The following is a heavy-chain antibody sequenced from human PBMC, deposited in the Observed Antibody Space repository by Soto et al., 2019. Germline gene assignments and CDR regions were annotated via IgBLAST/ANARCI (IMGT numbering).Heavy chain of an antibody. CDR1: GGSISSYY. J-gene: IGHJ5*02. V-gene: IGHV4-4*07. Sequence: SETLSLTCTVSGGSISSYYWSWIRQPAGKGLEWIGRIYTSGSTNYNPSLKSRVTMSVDTSKNQFSLKLSSVIAADTAVYYCARDSRVGATDGWFDPWGQGTLVTVSS. CDR2: IYTSGST. CDR3: ARDSRVGATDGWFDP. D-gene: IGHD1-26*01.